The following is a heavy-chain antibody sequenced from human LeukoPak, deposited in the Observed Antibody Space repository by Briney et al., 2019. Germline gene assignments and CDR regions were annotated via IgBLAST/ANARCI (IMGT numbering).Heavy chain of an antibody. CDR2: TYNRSKWYN. CDR1: GDSVSSNSAA. CDR3: ARGMGGYSSSWCSLGY. J-gene: IGHJ4*02. D-gene: IGHD6-13*01. V-gene: IGHV6-1*01. Sequence: SQTLSLTCAISGDSVSSNSAAWNWIRQSPSRGLEWLGRTYNRSKWYNDSAISVKSRIIINPDTSKNQFSLQLNSVTPEDTAVYYCARGMGGYSSSWCSLGYWGQGTLVTVSS.